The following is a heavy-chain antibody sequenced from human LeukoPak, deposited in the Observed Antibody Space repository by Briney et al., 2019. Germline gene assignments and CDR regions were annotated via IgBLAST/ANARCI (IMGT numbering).Heavy chain of an antibody. Sequence: PGGSLRLSCAASGFTFSSYAMSWVRQAPGKGLEWVSVIYSGGSTYYADSVKGRFTISRDNSKNTLYLQMNSLRAEDTAVYYCARDFDYYGSGSYHGLDYWGQGTLVTVSS. CDR2: IYSGGST. CDR3: ARDFDYYGSGSYHGLDY. J-gene: IGHJ4*02. D-gene: IGHD3-10*01. V-gene: IGHV3-53*01. CDR1: GFTFSSYA.